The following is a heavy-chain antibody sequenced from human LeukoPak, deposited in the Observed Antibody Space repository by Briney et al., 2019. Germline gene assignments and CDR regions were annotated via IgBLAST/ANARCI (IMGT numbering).Heavy chain of an antibody. CDR1: GYSISSGYY. V-gene: IGHV4-38-2*01. Sequence: SETLSLTCAVSGYSISSGYYWGRIRQPPGKGLEWIGSIYHSGSTYYNPSLKSRVTISADTSKNQFFLKLSSVTAADTAVYYCAKTRTGPYYFDYWGQGTLVTVSS. J-gene: IGHJ4*02. CDR2: IYHSGST. CDR3: AKTRTGPYYFDY.